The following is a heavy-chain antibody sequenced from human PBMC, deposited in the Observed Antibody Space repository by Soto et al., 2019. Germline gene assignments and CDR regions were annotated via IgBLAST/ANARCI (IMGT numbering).Heavy chain of an antibody. Sequence: GGSLRLSCTSLSQYGMSWVRRPPGKGLEWISTIGPTGYTHYADSVAGRFTISRDDSANTLYLQMSNLRVDDTAIYYCAKDPSTGPADYWGQGTPVTVSS. CDR3: AKDPSTGPADY. CDR2: IGPTGYT. J-gene: IGHJ4*02. CDR1: SQYG. D-gene: IGHD3-9*01. V-gene: IGHV3-23*01.